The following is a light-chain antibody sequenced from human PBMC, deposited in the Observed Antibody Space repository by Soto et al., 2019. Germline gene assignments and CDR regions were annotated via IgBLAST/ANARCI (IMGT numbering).Light chain of an antibody. CDR3: AAWDDSLSVL. J-gene: IGLJ1*01. Sequence: QCLLTQPPSASGTPGQRVTISCSGSSSNIGSNYVYWYQQLPGTAPKLLIYRNNQRPSGVPDRFSGSKSGTSASLAISGLRSEDEADYYCAAWDDSLSVLFGTGTKVTVL. V-gene: IGLV1-47*01. CDR1: SSNIGSNY. CDR2: RNN.